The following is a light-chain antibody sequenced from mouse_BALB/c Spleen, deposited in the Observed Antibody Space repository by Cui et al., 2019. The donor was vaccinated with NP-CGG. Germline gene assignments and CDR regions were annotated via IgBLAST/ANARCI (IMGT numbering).Light chain of an antibody. Sequence: QIVLTQSPAIMSASPGEKVTMTCSASSSVSYMYWYQQKPGSSPRLLIYDTSNLASGVPVRFSGSGSGTSYSLTISRMEAEDAATYYCQQWSSYSWTFGGGTKLEIK. CDR1: SSVSY. J-gene: IGKJ1*01. V-gene: IGKV4-55*01. CDR3: QQWSSYSWT. CDR2: DTS.